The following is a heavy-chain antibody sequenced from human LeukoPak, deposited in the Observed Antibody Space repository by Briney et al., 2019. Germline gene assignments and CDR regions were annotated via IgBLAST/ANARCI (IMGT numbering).Heavy chain of an antibody. CDR2: ISAYNGNT. V-gene: IGHV1-18*04. CDR3: ARDPLQYQLTHNWFDP. J-gene: IGHJ5*02. CDR1: GYTFTSYG. Sequence: ASVKVSCKASGYTFTSYGTSWVRQAPGQGLEWMGWISAYNGNTNYAQKLQGRVTMTTDTSTSTAYMELRSLRSDDTAVYYCARDPLQYQLTHNWFDPWGQGTLVTVSS. D-gene: IGHD2-2*01.